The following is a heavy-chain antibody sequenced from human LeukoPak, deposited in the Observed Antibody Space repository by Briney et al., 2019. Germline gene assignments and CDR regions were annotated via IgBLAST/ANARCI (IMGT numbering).Heavy chain of an antibody. CDR2: IYSGGRT. CDR3: ARELMSYPGNIDS. V-gene: IGHV4-30-4*01. Sequence: SETLSLTCTVSGASISTGDDNWSWIRQAPGRGLEWIGYIYSGGRTYYNPSLESRVSMSLDTSKNQFSLKVNFVSAADTAVYYCARELMSYPGNIDSWGQGTLVTVSS. CDR1: GASISTGDDN. D-gene: IGHD1-14*01. J-gene: IGHJ5*02.